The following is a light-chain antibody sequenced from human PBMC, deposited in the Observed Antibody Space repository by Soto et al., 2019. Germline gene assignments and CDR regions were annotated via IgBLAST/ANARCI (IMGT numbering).Light chain of an antibody. V-gene: IGKV4-1*01. CDR3: QQCYSTPPT. J-gene: IGKJ4*01. CDR1: QSVLYSSNNKNY. CDR2: WAS. Sequence: DIVMTQSPDSLAVSLGERATINCKSSQSVLYSSNNKNYLAWYQQKPGQPPKELIYWASTRESGVPDRFSGSGSGTDFTLTISSLQAEDVAVYYCQQCYSTPPTFGGGTKVEIK.